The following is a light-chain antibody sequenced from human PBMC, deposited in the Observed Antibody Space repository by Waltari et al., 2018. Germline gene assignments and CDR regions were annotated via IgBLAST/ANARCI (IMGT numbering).Light chain of an antibody. CDR1: QSISNC. CDR3: QQYSSDST. V-gene: IGKV1-5*03. Sequence: DIQMTQSPSTLSASVGDRVTIVCRASQSISNCLAWYQQKSGKAPKLLIYKASSLESGVPTRFSGSGSGTEFTLTISSLQPDDFATYYCQQYSSDSTFGQGTKVEIK. CDR2: KAS. J-gene: IGKJ1*01.